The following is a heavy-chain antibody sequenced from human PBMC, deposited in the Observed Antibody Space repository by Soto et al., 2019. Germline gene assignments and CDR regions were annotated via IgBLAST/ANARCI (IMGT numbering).Heavy chain of an antibody. D-gene: IGHD2-15*01. CDR3: ANARGYCVSWGAYYMDV. Sequence: GGSLRLSCAASGLTFTSYAMTWVRQAPGKGLEWVSVISGSGDSTYYADSVKGRFTISRDNSMNTLYLQMNSQRAEDTAVYYCANARGYCVSWGAYYMDVWGKGTTVTVSS. CDR2: ISGSGDST. V-gene: IGHV3-23*01. J-gene: IGHJ6*03. CDR1: GLTFTSYA.